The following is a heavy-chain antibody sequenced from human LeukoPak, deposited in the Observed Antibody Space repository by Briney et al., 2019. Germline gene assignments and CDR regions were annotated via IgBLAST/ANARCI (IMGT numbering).Heavy chain of an antibody. V-gene: IGHV3-21*01. CDR2: ISPSSNYI. CDR3: VRERDIGSGFDY. CDR1: GFTFGDYA. J-gene: IGHJ4*02. D-gene: IGHD5-12*01. Sequence: GRSLRLSCTASGFTFGDYAMNWVRQAPGKGLEWVSSISPSSNYIYYADSMKGRFTISRDNAKNSLYLQMSSLRAEDTAVFYCVRERDIGSGFDYWGQGTLVTVSS.